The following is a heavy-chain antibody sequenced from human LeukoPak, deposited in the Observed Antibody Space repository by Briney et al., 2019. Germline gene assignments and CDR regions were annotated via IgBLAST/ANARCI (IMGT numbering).Heavy chain of an antibody. CDR2: IYYSGST. V-gene: IGHV4-39*01. CDR1: GGSISSSSYY. CDR3: ARHVPFMVRGVIIPVGIGQFDY. Sequence: PSETLSLTCTVSGGSISSSSYYWGWIRQPPGKGLEWIGSIYYSGSTYYNPSLKSRVTISVDTSKNQFSLKLSSVTAADTAVYYCARHVPFMVRGVIIPVGIGQFDYWGQGTLVTVSS. J-gene: IGHJ4*02. D-gene: IGHD3-10*01.